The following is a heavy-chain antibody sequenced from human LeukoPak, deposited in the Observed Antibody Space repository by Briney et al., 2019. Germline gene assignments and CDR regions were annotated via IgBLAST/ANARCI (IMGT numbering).Heavy chain of an antibody. Sequence: GRSLRLSCAASGFTFSSYAMHWVRQAPGKGLEWVAVISYDGSNKYYADSVKRRFTISRDNPKNTLYLQMNSLRAEDTAVYYCASGLYYDILTGYSYYFDYWGQGTLVTVSS. J-gene: IGHJ4*02. D-gene: IGHD3-9*01. CDR1: GFTFSSYA. CDR2: ISYDGSNK. V-gene: IGHV3-30*04. CDR3: ASGLYYDILTGYSYYFDY.